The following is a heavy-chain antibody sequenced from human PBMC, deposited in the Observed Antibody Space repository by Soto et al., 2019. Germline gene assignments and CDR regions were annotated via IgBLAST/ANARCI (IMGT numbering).Heavy chain of an antibody. Sequence: GGSLTLSCAASGFTFSSYEMNRVCQAPGKGLEWVSYISSSGSTIYYAHSVKGRFTISRDNAKNSLYLQMNSLRAEDTAVYYCARDYYDSSGYYNNWFDPWGQGTLVTSPQ. J-gene: IGHJ5*02. CDR2: ISSSGSTI. V-gene: IGHV3-48*03. D-gene: IGHD3-22*01. CDR3: ARDYYDSSGYYNNWFDP. CDR1: GFTFSSYE.